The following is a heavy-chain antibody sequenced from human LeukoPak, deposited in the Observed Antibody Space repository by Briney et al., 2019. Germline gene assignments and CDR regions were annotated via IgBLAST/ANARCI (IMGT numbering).Heavy chain of an antibody. CDR1: GFTFSSYS. J-gene: IGHJ4*02. V-gene: IGHV3-21*04. CDR2: ISSSSYI. D-gene: IGHD4-17*01. CDR3: ATPPTVTRNY. Sequence: GGSLRLSCAASGFTFSSYSMNWVRQAPGKGLEWVSSISSSSYIYYADSVKGRFTISRDNSKNTLYLQMNSLRAEDTAVYYCATPPTVTRNYWGQGTLVTVSS.